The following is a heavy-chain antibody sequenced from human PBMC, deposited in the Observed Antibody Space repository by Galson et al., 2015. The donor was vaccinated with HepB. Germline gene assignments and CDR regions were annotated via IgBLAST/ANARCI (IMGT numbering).Heavy chain of an antibody. V-gene: IGHV3-64D*06. J-gene: IGHJ4*02. D-gene: IGHD2-15*01. CDR3: VKDRHCSLSTCYSPFDD. Sequence: SCAASGFTFSSYTMHWVRQAPGKGLEHVSVISSNGDRTYYSDSVKGRFTMSRDNSKNTLDLQVSSLRSEDTAVYYCVKDRHCSLSTCYSPFDDWGQGTLVTVSS. CDR2: ISSNGDRT. CDR1: GFTFSSYT.